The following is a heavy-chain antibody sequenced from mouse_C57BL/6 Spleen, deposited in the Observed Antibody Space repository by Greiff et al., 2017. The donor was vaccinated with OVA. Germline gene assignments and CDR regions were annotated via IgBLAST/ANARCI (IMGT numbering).Heavy chain of an antibody. D-gene: IGHD1-1*01. CDR2: IDPSDSET. Sequence: QVQLQQPGAELVRTGSSVKLSCKASGYTFTSYWMHWVKQRPIQGLEWIGNIDPSDSETHYNQKFKDKATLTVDKSSSTAYMQLSSLTSEDSAVYYCARGGYGGFAYWGQGTLVTVSA. CDR3: ARGGYGGFAY. J-gene: IGHJ3*01. V-gene: IGHV1-52*01. CDR1: GYTFTSYW.